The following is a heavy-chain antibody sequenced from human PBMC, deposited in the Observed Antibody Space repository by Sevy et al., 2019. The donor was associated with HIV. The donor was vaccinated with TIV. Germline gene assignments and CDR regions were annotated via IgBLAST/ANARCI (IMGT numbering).Heavy chain of an antibody. D-gene: IGHD2-21*01. CDR2: IYYSGNT. Sequence: SETLSLTCIVSGYSISSDTYYWGWIRQTPGKGREWIGSIYYSGNTYYNPSLKRRVTITVDTSKTHFSLKLNSVTATDTAVYHCAGHINSYCGLTTCYPYSFDFWGQGTLVTVSS. V-gene: IGHV4-39*01. CDR1: GYSISSDTYY. CDR3: AGHINSYCGLTTCYPYSFDF. J-gene: IGHJ4*02.